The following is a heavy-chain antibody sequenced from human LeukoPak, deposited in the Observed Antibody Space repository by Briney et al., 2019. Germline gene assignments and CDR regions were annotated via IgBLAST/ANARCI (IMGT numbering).Heavy chain of an antibody. CDR2: IYYSGST. Sequence: SETLSLTCTVSGGSISSHYWSWIRQPPGKGLEWIGYIYYSGSTNYNPSLKSRVTISVDTSKNQFSLKLSSVTAADTAVYYCARGADYYNYWFDPWGQGTLVTVSS. CDR3: ARGADYYNYWFDP. CDR1: GGSISSHY. V-gene: IGHV4-59*11. D-gene: IGHD3-10*01. J-gene: IGHJ5*02.